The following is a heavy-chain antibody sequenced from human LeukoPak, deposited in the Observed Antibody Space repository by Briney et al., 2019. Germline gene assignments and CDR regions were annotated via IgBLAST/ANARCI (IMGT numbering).Heavy chain of an antibody. V-gene: IGHV3-21*04. CDR2: ISSSSSYI. D-gene: IGHD6-13*01. J-gene: IGHJ6*03. Sequence: SGGSLRLSCAASGFTFSSYSMNWVRQAPGKGLEWVSSISSSSSYIYYADSVKGRFTISRDNAKNSLYLQMNSLRAEDTALYYCARGYSTTPPEYYYYYYYMDVWGKGTTVTVSS. CDR1: GFTFSSYS. CDR3: ARGYSTTPPEYYYYYYYMDV.